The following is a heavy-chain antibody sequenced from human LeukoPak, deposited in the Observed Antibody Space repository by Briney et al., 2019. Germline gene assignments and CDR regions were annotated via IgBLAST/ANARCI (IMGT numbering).Heavy chain of an antibody. D-gene: IGHD2-21*02. CDR3: AREAYCGGDCYSGFDY. J-gene: IGHJ4*02. CDR1: GGSLSPYY. CDR2: IYDSGST. Sequence: SETQSLTCTVSGGSLSPYYWSWIRQPPGKRLEWIGYIYDSGSTNYNPSLKGRVTISIDTSKNQFSLKLSSVTAADTAVYYCAREAYCGGDCYSGFDYWGQGTLVTVSS. V-gene: IGHV4-59*01.